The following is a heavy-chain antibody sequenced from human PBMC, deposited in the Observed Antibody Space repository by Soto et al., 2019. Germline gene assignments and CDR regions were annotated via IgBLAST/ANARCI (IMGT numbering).Heavy chain of an antibody. J-gene: IGHJ6*03. Sequence: QVQLQESGPGLVKPSETLSLTCTVSGGSISSYYWSWIRQPPGKGLEWIGYIYYSGSTNYNPSLNSRVTISVDTSKNQFSLKLSSVTAADTAVYYCARMGGYYYGSGSYLPYYYYMDVWGKGTTVTVSS. D-gene: IGHD3-10*01. CDR2: IYYSGST. V-gene: IGHV4-59*01. CDR1: GGSISSYY. CDR3: ARMGGYYYGSGSYLPYYYYMDV.